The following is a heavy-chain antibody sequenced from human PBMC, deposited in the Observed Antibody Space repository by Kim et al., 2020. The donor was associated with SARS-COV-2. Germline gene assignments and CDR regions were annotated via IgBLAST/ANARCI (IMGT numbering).Heavy chain of an antibody. CDR3: AREXXXGFSXXXXS. Sequence: SETMSLTCTVSGGSFNSGDYCWTWIRQPAGKGLEWIGRIYINGNTNYNPSLKSRLTMSVDTSRNQFSLILTSVTAADTALYYCAREXXXGFSXXXXSWGQGXLXXVSS. CDR1: GGSFNSGDYC. V-gene: IGHV4-61*02. CDR2: IYINGNT. J-gene: IGHJ5*02.